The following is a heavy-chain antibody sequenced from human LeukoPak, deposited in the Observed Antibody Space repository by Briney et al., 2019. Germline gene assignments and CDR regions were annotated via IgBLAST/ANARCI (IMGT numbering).Heavy chain of an antibody. J-gene: IGHJ3*02. CDR2: IYYSGTT. CDR1: GGSISSTYY. D-gene: IGHD2-15*01. CDR3: ARRYCSGGSCYSERGAFDI. V-gene: IGHV4-39*07. Sequence: SETLSLTCTVSGGSISSTYYWDWIRQPPGKGLEWIGSIYYSGTTYYNPSLKSRVTISVDTSKNQFSLKLSSVTAADTAVYYCARRYCSGGSCYSERGAFDIWGQGTMVTVSS.